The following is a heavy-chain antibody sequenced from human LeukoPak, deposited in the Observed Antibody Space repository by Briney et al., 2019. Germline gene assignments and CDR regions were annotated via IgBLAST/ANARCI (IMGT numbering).Heavy chain of an antibody. CDR3: ARGGLGSWTFDS. CDR1: GFIFSTYS. Sequence: GGSLRLSRAASGFIFSTYSMNWVRQAPGKGLEWVSYISSSGSTIYYADSVKGRFTISRDNAKYSLYLQMNSLRAEDTAVYYCARGGLGSWTFDSWGQGTLVTVSS. J-gene: IGHJ4*02. CDR2: ISSSGSTI. V-gene: IGHV3-48*04. D-gene: IGHD1-26*01.